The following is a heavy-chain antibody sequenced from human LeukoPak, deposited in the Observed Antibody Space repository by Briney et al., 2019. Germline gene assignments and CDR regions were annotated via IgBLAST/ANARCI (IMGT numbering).Heavy chain of an antibody. CDR3: ARDRQPYYSGSTVFDY. CDR2: ISAYNGII. CDR1: GYSFSSYG. J-gene: IGHJ4*02. Sequence: GASVKVSCKTSGYSFSSYGITWVRQAPGQGLEWMGWISAYNGIIKYAQKFQGRVTMTTDTSTRTAYLELRSLRSDDTAVYYCARDRQPYYSGSTVFDYWGQGTLVTVSS. D-gene: IGHD6-6*01. V-gene: IGHV1-18*01.